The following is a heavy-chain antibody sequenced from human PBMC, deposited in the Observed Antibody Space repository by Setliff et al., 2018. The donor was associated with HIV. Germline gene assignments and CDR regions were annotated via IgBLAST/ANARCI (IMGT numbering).Heavy chain of an antibody. CDR1: GYSFTNYW. D-gene: IGHD1-26*01. CDR3: ERLGYSGSYLGAFDI. V-gene: IGHV5-51*01. CDR2: IYPGDSDT. J-gene: IGHJ3*02. Sequence: PGESLKISCKGSGYSFTNYWIGWVRQMPGKGLEWMGIIYPGDSDTRYSPSFQGQFTISVDKSISTAYLQWSGLKASDTAMYYCERLGYSGSYLGAFDIWGQGTMVTVSS.